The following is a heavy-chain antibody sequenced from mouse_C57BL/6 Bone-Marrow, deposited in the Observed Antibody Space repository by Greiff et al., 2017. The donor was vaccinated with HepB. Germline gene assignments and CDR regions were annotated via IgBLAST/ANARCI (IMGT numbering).Heavy chain of an antibody. Sequence: EVQRVESGGGLVKPGGSLKLSCAASGFTFSDYGMHWVRQAPEKGLEWVAYISSGSSTIYYADTVTGRFTISRDNAKNTLVLQMTSLRSEDTAMYYCARPRSAWFAYWGQGTLVTVSA. CDR2: ISSGSSTI. V-gene: IGHV5-17*01. CDR1: GFTFSDYG. CDR3: ARPRSAWFAY. J-gene: IGHJ3*01.